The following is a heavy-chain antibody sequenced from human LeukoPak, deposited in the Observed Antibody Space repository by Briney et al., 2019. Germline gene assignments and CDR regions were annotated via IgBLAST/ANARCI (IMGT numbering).Heavy chain of an antibody. CDR1: GYTFTGYY. CDR3: ARVGYYYDSSGPWFDP. Sequence: ASVKVSCKASGYTFTGYYMHWVRQAPGQGLEWMGWINPNSGGTNYAQKFQGRVTMTRDTSISTAYMELSRLRCDDTAVYYCARVGYYYDSSGPWFDPWGQGTLVTVSS. CDR2: INPNSGGT. J-gene: IGHJ5*02. D-gene: IGHD3-22*01. V-gene: IGHV1-2*02.